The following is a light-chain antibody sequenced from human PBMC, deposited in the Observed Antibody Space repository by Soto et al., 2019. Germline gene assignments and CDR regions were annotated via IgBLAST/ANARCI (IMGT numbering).Light chain of an antibody. J-gene: IGLJ2*01. V-gene: IGLV2-23*01. CDR2: DDI. CDR3: CSYAGRITLV. Sequence: QSGLTQTASVSGSPGQSITMSCTGTRSDVGGYNLVSWYQLHPGRALKLLIHDDIKRPSGVSDRFSGSKSGNTASLTISGLQAEDEADYYCCSYAGRITLVFGGGTKVTVL. CDR1: RSDVGGYNL.